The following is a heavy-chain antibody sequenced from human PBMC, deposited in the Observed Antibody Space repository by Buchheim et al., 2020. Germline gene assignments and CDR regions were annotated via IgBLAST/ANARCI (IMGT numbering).Heavy chain of an antibody. V-gene: IGHV3-23*01. Sequence: EVQLLESGGGLVQPGGSLRLSCAASRFTFSSYAMTWVRQAPGKGLEWVSTISGRGNSTYYTDSVKGRFTISRENSKNKLYLQMNSLRAEDTAVYYCAKGVGATSSYGMDVWGQGTT. D-gene: IGHD1-26*01. CDR3: AKGVGATSSYGMDV. CDR1: RFTFSSYA. CDR2: ISGRGNST. J-gene: IGHJ6*02.